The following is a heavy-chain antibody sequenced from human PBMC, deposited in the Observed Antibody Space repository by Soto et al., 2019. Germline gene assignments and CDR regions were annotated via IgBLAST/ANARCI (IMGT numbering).Heavy chain of an antibody. CDR2: IYYSGST. CDR1: GGSISSGGYY. CDR3: ARDWGFLEWLLYPAYGMDV. J-gene: IGHJ6*02. V-gene: IGHV4-31*03. Sequence: PSETLSLTCTVSGGSISSGGYYWSWIRQHPGKGLEWIGYIYYSGSTYYNPSLKSRVTISVDTSKNQFSLKLSSVTAADTAVYYCARDWGFLEWLLYPAYGMDVWGQGTTVTVSS. D-gene: IGHD3-3*01.